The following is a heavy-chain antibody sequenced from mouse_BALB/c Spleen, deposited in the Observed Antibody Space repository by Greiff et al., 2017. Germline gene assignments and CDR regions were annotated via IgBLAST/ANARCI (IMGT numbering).Heavy chain of an antibody. CDR2: IYPGDGDT. Sequence: VKLQESGAELARPGASVKLSCKASGYTFTSYWMQWVKQRPGQGLEWIGAIYPGDGDTRYTQKFKGRATLTADKSSSTAYMQLSSLASEDSAVYYCARDGNYGRAMDYWGQGTSVTVSS. J-gene: IGHJ4*01. V-gene: IGHV1-87*01. CDR1: GYTFTSYW. CDR3: ARDGNYGRAMDY. D-gene: IGHD2-1*01.